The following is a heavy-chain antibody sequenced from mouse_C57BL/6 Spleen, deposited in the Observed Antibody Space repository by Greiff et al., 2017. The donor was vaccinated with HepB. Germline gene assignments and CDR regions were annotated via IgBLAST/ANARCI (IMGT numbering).Heavy chain of an antibody. J-gene: IGHJ1*03. CDR2: INPSNGGT. CDR3: AWGYYGSSYPYWYFDV. V-gene: IGHV1-53*01. D-gene: IGHD1-1*01. CDR1: GYTFTSYW. Sequence: QVQLQQPGTELVKPGASVKLSCKASGYTFTSYWMHWVKQRPGQGLEWIGNINPSNGGTNYNEKFKSKATLTVDKSSSTAYMQLSSLTSEDSAVYYCAWGYYGSSYPYWYFDVWGTGTTVTVSS.